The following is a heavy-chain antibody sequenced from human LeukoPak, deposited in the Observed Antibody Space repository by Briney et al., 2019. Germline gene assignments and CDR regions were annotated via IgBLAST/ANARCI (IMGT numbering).Heavy chain of an antibody. D-gene: IGHD3-22*01. Sequence: PSETLSLTCTVSGGSISSYCWSWIRQPPGKGLEWIGYIYYSGSTNYNPSLKSRVTISVDTSKNQFSLKLSSVTAADTAVYYCARLDSSGYYQSFDYWGQGTLVTVSS. CDR3: ARLDSSGYYQSFDY. CDR1: GGSISSYC. V-gene: IGHV4-59*01. J-gene: IGHJ4*02. CDR2: IYYSGST.